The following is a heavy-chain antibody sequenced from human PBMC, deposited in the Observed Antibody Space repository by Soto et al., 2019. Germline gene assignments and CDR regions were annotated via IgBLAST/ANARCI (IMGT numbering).Heavy chain of an antibody. CDR3: ARGPQRFDY. CDR1: GGSFSGYY. Sequence: PSETLSLTCAVYGGSFSGYYWSWIRQPPGKGLEWIGEINHSGSTNYNPSLKSRVAISVDTSKNQFSLKLSSVTAADTAVYYCARGPQRFDYWGQGTLVTVSS. J-gene: IGHJ4*02. D-gene: IGHD6-25*01. CDR2: INHSGST. V-gene: IGHV4-34*01.